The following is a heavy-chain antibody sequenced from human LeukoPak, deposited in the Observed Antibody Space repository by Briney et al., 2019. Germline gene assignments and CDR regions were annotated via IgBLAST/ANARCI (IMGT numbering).Heavy chain of an antibody. CDR2: INAGNGNT. D-gene: IGHD6-13*01. CDR3: AREQQLVLPLFDY. V-gene: IGHV1-3*01. Sequence: EASVKVSCKASGYTFTSYAMHWVRQAPGQRLEWMGWINAGNGNTKYSQKFQGRVTITRDTSASTAYMELSSLRSEDTAVYYCAREQQLVLPLFDYWGQGTLVTVSS. J-gene: IGHJ4*02. CDR1: GYTFTSYA.